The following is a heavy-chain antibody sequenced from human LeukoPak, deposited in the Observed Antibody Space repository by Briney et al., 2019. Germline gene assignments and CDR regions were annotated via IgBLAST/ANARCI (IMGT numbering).Heavy chain of an antibody. CDR1: GHSINRGYY. J-gene: IGHJ4*02. CDR3: VRMDDY. Sequence: PWETESLTCVVSGHSINRGYYWGWMRQPPGKGLEWIGSISQSGSTSYNASLKSRVTMSVDTSKNQFSLKLKSVTATDTAVYYRVRMDDYWGQGTLVTVSS. CDR2: ISQSGST. V-gene: IGHV4-38-2*01.